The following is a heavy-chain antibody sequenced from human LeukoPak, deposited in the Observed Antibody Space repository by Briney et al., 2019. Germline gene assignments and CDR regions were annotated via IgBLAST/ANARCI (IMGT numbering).Heavy chain of an antibody. CDR3: ARTYSYRQTRYFDF. Sequence: SETLSLTCTVSGASISDSEYYWSWIRHHPGKGLEWIGYIFYSGSTYYSPSLRSRITMSVDTSENQFSLKLSSVTAADTAVYYCARTYSYRQTRYFDFWGQGTLVAVSS. D-gene: IGHD5-18*01. V-gene: IGHV4-31*03. J-gene: IGHJ4*02. CDR2: IFYSGST. CDR1: GASISDSEYY.